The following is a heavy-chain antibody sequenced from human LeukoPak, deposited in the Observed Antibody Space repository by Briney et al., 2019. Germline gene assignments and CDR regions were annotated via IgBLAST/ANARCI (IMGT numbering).Heavy chain of an antibody. CDR2: IYYSGST. CDR3: ARGGYYFDY. J-gene: IGHJ4*02. V-gene: IGHV4-59*01. Sequence: SESLSLTCTVSGGSISSYYWSWIRQPPGKGLEWIGYIYYSGSTNYNPSLKSRVTISVDTSKNQFSLKLSSVTAADTAVYYCARGGYYFDYWGQGTLVTVSS. CDR1: GGSISSYY.